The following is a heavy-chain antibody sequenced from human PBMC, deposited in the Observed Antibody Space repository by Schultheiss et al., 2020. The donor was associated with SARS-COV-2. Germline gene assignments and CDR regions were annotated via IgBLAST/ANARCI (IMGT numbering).Heavy chain of an antibody. CDR1: GFTFSSYG. CDR2: ISYDGSNK. Sequence: GGSLRLSCAASGFTFSSYGMHWVRQAPGKGLEWVAVISYDGSNKYYADSVKGRFTISRDNSKNTLYLQMNSLRAEDTAVYYCAKTAPGYSSGWYFWGQGTLVTVSS. D-gene: IGHD6-19*01. J-gene: IGHJ4*02. CDR3: AKTAPGYSSGWYF. V-gene: IGHV3-30*18.